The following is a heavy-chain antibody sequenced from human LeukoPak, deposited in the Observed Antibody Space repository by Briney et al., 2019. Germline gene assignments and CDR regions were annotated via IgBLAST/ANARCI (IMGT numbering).Heavy chain of an antibody. CDR2: ISYDGSNK. CDR1: GFTFSSYG. Sequence: GGSLRLSCAATGFTFSSYGIHWVRQAPGKGLEWVAIISYDGSNKYYADSVKGRFTISRDNSKNTLYLQMNSLRAEDTAMYYCAKDGIVVSYFDYWGQGTLVTVSS. J-gene: IGHJ4*02. D-gene: IGHD3-22*01. V-gene: IGHV3-30*18. CDR3: AKDGIVVSYFDY.